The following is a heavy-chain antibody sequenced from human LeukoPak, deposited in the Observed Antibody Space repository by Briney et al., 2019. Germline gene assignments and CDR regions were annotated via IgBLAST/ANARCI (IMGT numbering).Heavy chain of an antibody. Sequence: GESLKISCKGSGYSFTTYWIGWVRQMPGKGLEWMGIIYPGDSDTRYSPSFQGQVTISADKSISTAYLQWSSLKASDTAMYYCARQGDIVVVPFDYWGQGTLVTVSS. V-gene: IGHV5-51*01. J-gene: IGHJ4*02. D-gene: IGHD2-2*01. CDR1: GYSFTTYW. CDR2: IYPGDSDT. CDR3: ARQGDIVVVPFDY.